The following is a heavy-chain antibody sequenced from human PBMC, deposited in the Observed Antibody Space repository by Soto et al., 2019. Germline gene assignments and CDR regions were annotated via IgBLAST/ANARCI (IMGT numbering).Heavy chain of an antibody. CDR3: ARGIAVAAVFDY. D-gene: IGHD6-19*01. CDR1: GGSISSSSYY. CDR2: IYYSGST. Sequence: PSETLSLTCTVSGGSISSSSYYWGWIRQPPGKGLEWIGSIYYSGSTYYNPSLKSRVTISVDTSKNQFSLKLSSVTAADTAVYYCARGIAVAAVFDYWGQGTLVTVSS. J-gene: IGHJ4*02. V-gene: IGHV4-39*01.